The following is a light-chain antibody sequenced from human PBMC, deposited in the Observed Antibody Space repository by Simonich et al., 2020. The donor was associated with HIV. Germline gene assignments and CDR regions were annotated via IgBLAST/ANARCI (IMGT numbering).Light chain of an antibody. CDR3: QQRSNWPIT. V-gene: IGKV3-11*01. CDR2: DAS. CDR1: QNISSY. J-gene: IGKJ5*01. Sequence: EIVMTQSPATLSVSPGERATLSCRASQNISSYLAWYQQKPGQAPRLLIYDASNRATDIPARFSGSGSGTDFTLTISSLEPEDFAVYYCQQRSNWPITFGQGTRLEIK.